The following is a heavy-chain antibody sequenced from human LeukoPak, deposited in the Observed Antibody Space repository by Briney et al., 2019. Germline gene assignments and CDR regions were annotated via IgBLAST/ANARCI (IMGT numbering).Heavy chain of an antibody. CDR3: ARDRVTMVRGDNDY. V-gene: IGHV3-33*01. D-gene: IGHD3-10*01. CDR1: GFTFSIYG. Sequence: GRSLRLSCAASGFTFSIYGMHWVRQAPGKGLEWVALIWYDGSNKYYADSVKGRFTISRDNSKNTLYLQMSSLRAEDTAVYYCARDRVTMVRGDNDYWGQGTLVTVSP. J-gene: IGHJ4*02. CDR2: IWYDGSNK.